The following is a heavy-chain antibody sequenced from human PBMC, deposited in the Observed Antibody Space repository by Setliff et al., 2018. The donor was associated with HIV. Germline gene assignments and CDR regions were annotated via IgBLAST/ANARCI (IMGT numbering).Heavy chain of an antibody. CDR2: IYYSGGT. J-gene: IGHJ4*02. CDR3: ASGGHRLHDY. Sequence: PSETLSLTCTVSGGSISISSYYWGWIRQPPGKGLEWIGTIYYSGGTYYKSSLKSRLIISLDTSKNQFSLNLRSVTAADTAVYFCASGGHRLHDYWGQGTLVTVPS. V-gene: IGHV4-39*07. D-gene: IGHD1-26*01. CDR1: GGSISISSYY.